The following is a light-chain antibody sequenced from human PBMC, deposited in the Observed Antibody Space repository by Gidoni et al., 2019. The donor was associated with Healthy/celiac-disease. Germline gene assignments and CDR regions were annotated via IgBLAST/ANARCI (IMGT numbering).Light chain of an antibody. CDR3: QVWDSSTAVV. Sequence: SYELTQPLSVSVALGQTARITCGGNNLGSKNVHWYQQKPGQAPVLVIYRESHRPPGIPERFSGSNSGNTATLTISRAQAGDEADYYCQVWDSSTAVVFGGGTKLTVL. V-gene: IGLV3-9*01. J-gene: IGLJ2*01. CDR2: RES. CDR1: NLGSKN.